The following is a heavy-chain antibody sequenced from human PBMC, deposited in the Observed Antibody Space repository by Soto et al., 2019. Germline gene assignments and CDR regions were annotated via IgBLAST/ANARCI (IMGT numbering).Heavy chain of an antibody. CDR2: ISDSGGTS. V-gene: IGHV3-23*04. D-gene: IGHD1-26*01. CDR3: AKRPRALLTFDY. J-gene: IGHJ4*02. Sequence: EVQLVDSGGGLVQPGGSLRLSCAASGFIFSNYVMSWVRQAPGKGLEWVSSISDSGGTSYYADSVKGRFTISRDNSKNMLYLQMNSLGAEDTAIYYCAKRPRALLTFDYWGQGTLVTVSS. CDR1: GFIFSNYV.